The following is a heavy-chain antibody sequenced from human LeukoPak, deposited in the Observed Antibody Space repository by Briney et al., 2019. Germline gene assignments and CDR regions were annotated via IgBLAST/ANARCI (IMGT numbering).Heavy chain of an antibody. V-gene: IGHV3-21*01. CDR2: ISSSSSYI. CDR1: GFTFSSYS. D-gene: IGHD3-10*01. Sequence: PGGSLRLSCAASGFTFSSYSMNWVRQAPGKGLEWVSSISSSSSYIYYADSVKGRFTISRDNAKNSLYLQMNSLRAEDTAVYYCARDPRLLWFGELLFGDYWGQGTLVTVSS. CDR3: ARDPRLLWFGELLFGDY. J-gene: IGHJ4*02.